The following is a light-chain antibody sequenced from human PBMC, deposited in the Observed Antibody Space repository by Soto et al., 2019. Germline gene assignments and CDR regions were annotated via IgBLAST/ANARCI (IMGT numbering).Light chain of an antibody. CDR1: SSDVGGYNY. J-gene: IGLJ1*01. Sequence: QSALTQPPSASGSPGQSVTISCTGTSSDVGGYNYVSWYQQHPGKAPKLMICEVSKRPSGVPDRFSGSKSGNTASLTVSGLQAEDEADYYCSSYAGSNNLYVFGTGTKVTVL. CDR2: EVS. V-gene: IGLV2-8*01. CDR3: SSYAGSNNLYV.